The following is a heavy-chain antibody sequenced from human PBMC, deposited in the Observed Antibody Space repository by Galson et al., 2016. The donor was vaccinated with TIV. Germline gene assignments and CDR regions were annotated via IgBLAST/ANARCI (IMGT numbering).Heavy chain of an antibody. CDR3: ARGRAYRGDFDM. D-gene: IGHD2-21*01. J-gene: IGHJ3*02. CDR1: GFSFSDNY. V-gene: IGHV3-11*01. Sequence: PRLSCAASGFSFSDNYMSWIRQAPGKGLEWLSYISLSGSTIYYADSVKGRFTISRDNAKNSLNLQMNSLRAEDTAVYYCARGRAYRGDFDMWGQGTVVTVSS. CDR2: ISLSGSTI.